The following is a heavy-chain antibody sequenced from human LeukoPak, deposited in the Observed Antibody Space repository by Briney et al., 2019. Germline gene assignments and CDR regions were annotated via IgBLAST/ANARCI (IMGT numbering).Heavy chain of an antibody. CDR1: GFTLSSYE. D-gene: IGHD3-3*01. V-gene: IGHV3-30*04. Sequence: GGSLRLSCTASGFTLSSYEMSWICEAPGQGLEWVALISYDGSNKYFADSVKGRFTISRDNSKNTLYLQMNSLRAEDTAVYYCARDVPLRGVLRSTMDVWGKGTTVTVSS. J-gene: IGHJ6*04. CDR3: ARDVPLRGVLRSTMDV. CDR2: ISYDGSNK.